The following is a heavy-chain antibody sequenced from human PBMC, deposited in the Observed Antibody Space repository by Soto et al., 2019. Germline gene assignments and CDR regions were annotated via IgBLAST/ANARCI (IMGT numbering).Heavy chain of an antibody. CDR1: GDSITSNSYF. D-gene: IGHD3-3*01. CDR2: IYYDGNT. Sequence: PSETLSLTCTVSGDSITSNSYFWAWIRQPPGKGLESIANIYYDGNTYYNPSLKGRVTISLDTSKNQFSLRLNSVTAADTAVYYCARSSIKPQVFMYPFDSWSQGTLVTVS. CDR3: ARSSIKPQVFMYPFDS. V-gene: IGHV4-39*01. J-gene: IGHJ4*02.